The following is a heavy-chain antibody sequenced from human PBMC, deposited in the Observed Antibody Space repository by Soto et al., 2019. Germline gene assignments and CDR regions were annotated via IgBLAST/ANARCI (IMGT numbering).Heavy chain of an antibody. CDR3: ARLSGDYYFDN. D-gene: IGHD1-26*01. CDR2: IYHTGIA. Sequence: QVQLQESGPGLVKPSETLSLTCTVSGDSVSSGNSYWSWVRQPPGKGLEWIAYIYHTGIAFYNPPVTSRVTLSVDTSKNQFSLQLNSVTAADTAIYYCARLSGDYYFDNWGQGTLVTVSS. J-gene: IGHJ4*02. V-gene: IGHV4-61*01. CDR1: GDSVSSGNSY.